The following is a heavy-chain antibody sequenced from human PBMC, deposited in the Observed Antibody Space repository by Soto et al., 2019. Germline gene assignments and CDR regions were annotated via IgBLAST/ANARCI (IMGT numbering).Heavy chain of an antibody. CDR2: INSDGSST. Sequence: PGGSLRLSCAASGFTFSSYWMHWVRQAPGKGLVWVSRINSDGSSTSYADSVRGRFTISRDNAKNTLYLQMNSLRAEDTAVYYCARKQQLVRGYYYYGMDVWGHGTTVTVSS. D-gene: IGHD6-13*01. CDR1: GFTFSSYW. CDR3: ARKQQLVRGYYYYGMDV. V-gene: IGHV3-74*01. J-gene: IGHJ6*02.